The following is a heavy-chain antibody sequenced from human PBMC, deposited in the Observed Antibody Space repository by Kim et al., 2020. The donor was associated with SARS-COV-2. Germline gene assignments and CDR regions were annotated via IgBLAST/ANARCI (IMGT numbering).Heavy chain of an antibody. V-gene: IGHV4-59*13. J-gene: IGHJ3*02. CDR3: ARDRGFFDSTPRWAFDI. D-gene: IGHD3-9*01. CDR1: GGSISSYY. CDR2: IYYSGST. Sequence: SETLSLTCTVSGGSISSYYWSWIRQPPGKGLEWIGYIYYSGSTNYNPSLKSRVTISVDTSKNQFSLKLSSVTAADTAVYYCARDRGFFDSTPRWAFDIWGQGTMVTVSS.